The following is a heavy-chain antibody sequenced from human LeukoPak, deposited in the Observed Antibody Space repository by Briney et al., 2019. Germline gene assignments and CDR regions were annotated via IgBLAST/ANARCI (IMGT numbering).Heavy chain of an antibody. J-gene: IGHJ5*02. Sequence: SVKVSCKASGGTFSSYAISWVRQAPGQGLEWMGGIIPIFGTANYARKFQGRVTITADESTSTAYMELSSLRSEDTAVYYCARDRHSSGYTNWFDPWGQGTLVTVSS. CDR2: IIPIFGTA. V-gene: IGHV1-69*13. CDR3: ARDRHSSGYTNWFDP. CDR1: GGTFSSYA. D-gene: IGHD3-22*01.